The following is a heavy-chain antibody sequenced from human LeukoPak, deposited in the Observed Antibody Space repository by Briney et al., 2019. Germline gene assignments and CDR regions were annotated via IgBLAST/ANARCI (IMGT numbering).Heavy chain of an antibody. CDR3: ARVGRGYSYGYLGLDY. CDR2: ISSNGGST. D-gene: IGHD5-18*01. Sequence: PGGSLRLSCAASGFTFSSYAMHWVRQAPGKGLEYVSAISSNGGSTYHANSVKGRFTISRDNSKNTLYLQMGSLRAEDMAVYYCARVGRGYSYGYLGLDYWGQGTLVTVSS. V-gene: IGHV3-64*01. CDR1: GFTFSSYA. J-gene: IGHJ4*02.